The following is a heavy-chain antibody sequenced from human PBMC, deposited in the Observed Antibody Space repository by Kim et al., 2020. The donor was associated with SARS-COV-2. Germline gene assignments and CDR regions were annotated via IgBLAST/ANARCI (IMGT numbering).Heavy chain of an antibody. CDR2: IYTSGST. CDR1: GGSISSGSYY. V-gene: IGHV4-61*02. D-gene: IGHD3-9*01. CDR3: ARALVLRYSYAFDI. Sequence: SETLSLTCTVSGGSISSGSYYWSWIRQPAGKGLEWNGRIYTSGSTNYNPSLKSRVTISVDTSKNQFSLKLSSVTAADTAVYYCARALVLRYSYAFDIWGQGTMVTVSS. J-gene: IGHJ3*02.